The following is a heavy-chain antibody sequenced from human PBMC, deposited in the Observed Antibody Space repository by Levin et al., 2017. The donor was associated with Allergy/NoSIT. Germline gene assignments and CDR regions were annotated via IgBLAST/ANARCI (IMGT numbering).Heavy chain of an antibody. D-gene: IGHD3-3*01. V-gene: IGHV4-59*08. CDR3: ARSYYDFWSGYYGPGWLDV. J-gene: IGHJ6*02. Sequence: SQTLSLTCTVSCGSIRSYYWSWIRPPPGKGLEWIGYIYYSGSTNYNPSLKSRVTISVDTSKNQFSLKLSSVTAADTAVYYCARSYYDFWSGYYGPGWLDVWGQGTTVTVSS. CDR1: CGSIRSYY. CDR2: IYYSGST.